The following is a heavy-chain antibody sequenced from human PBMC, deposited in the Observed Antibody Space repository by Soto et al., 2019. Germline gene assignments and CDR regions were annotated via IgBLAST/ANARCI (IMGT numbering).Heavy chain of an antibody. CDR2: IYYSGST. CDR1: GGSISSYY. J-gene: IGHJ2*01. V-gene: IGHV4-59*12. D-gene: IGHD3-3*01. CDR3: ARDEGYYDFWSGYSPYWYFDL. Sequence: SETLSLTCTVSGGSISSYYWSWIRQPPGKGLEWIGYIYYSGSTNYNPSLKSRVTISVDTSKNQFSLKLSSVTAADTAVYYCARDEGYYDFWSGYSPYWYFDLWGRGSLVTVSS.